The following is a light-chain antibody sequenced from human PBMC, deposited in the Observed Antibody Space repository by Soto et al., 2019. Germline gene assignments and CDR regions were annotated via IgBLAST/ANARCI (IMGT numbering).Light chain of an antibody. V-gene: IGLV8-61*01. CDR2: STN. J-gene: IGLJ3*02. CDR1: SGAVSTKSY. CDR3: VLFVRNARV. Sequence: QTVVTQEPSFSVSLRRTVTLTCGLTSGAVSTKSYPTWYQQTPGQAPRTLISSTNTRSSGVPDRFSGSILGNKAALTITRAQAEDESDYYCVLFVRNARVLGGGTKLTVL.